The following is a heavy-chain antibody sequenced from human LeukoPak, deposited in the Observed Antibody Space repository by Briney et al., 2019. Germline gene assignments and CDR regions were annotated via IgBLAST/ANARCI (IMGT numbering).Heavy chain of an antibody. CDR3: AKNVQVVTRYYYYMDV. CDR1: GDSVSSNSAA. CDR2: TYYRSKWYN. Sequence: SQTLSLTCAISGDSVSSNSAAWNWIRQSPSRGLEWLGRTYYRSKWYNDYAVSVKSRITINPDTSKNQFSLQLNSVTPEDTAVYYCAKNVQVVTRYYYYMDVWGKGTTVTISS. V-gene: IGHV6-1*01. D-gene: IGHD2-21*02. J-gene: IGHJ6*03.